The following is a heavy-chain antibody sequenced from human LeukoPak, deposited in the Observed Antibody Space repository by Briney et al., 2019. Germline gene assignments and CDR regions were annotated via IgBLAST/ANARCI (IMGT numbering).Heavy chain of an antibody. J-gene: IGHJ4*02. CDR2: INSGGGTT. CDR3: AKYRGFGDSYDS. V-gene: IGHV3-23*01. D-gene: IGHD3-10*01. CDR1: GFTLSSST. Sequence: PGGSLRLSCAASGFTLSSSTMSWLRQAPGKGLEWVSAINSGGGTTSAESVKGRFTISRDDSKNTLYLQMNSLRAEDTAIYYCAKYRGFGDSYDSWGQGTLVTVSS.